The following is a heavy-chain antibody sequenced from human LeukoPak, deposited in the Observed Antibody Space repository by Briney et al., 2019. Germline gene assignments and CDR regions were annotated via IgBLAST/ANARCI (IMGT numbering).Heavy chain of an antibody. V-gene: IGHV4-39*01. D-gene: IGHD6-19*01. CDR2: IYYSGST. CDR3: ATSREDSSGWIPVYFDY. Sequence: SETLSLTCTVSGGSISSSSYYWGWIRQPPGKGLEWIGSIYYSGSTYYNPSLKSRVTISVDTSKNQFSLKLSSVTAADTAVYYCATSREDSSGWIPVYFDYWGQGTLVTVSS. J-gene: IGHJ4*02. CDR1: GGSISSSSYY.